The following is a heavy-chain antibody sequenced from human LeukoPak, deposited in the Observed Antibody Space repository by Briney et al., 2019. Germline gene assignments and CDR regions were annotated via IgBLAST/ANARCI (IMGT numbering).Heavy chain of an antibody. J-gene: IGHJ3*02. D-gene: IGHD1-26*01. CDR3: AKDLSKIVGATTFAFDI. CDR1: GFTFSSYG. CDR2: IWYGGSNK. Sequence: PGGSLRLSCAASGFTFSSYGMHWVRQAPGKGLEWVAVIWYGGSNKYYADSVKGRFTISRDNSKNTLYLQMNSLRAEDTAVYYCAKDLSKIVGATTFAFDIWGQGTMVTVSS. V-gene: IGHV3-30*02.